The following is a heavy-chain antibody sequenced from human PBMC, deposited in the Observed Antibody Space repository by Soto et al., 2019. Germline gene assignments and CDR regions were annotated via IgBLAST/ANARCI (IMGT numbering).Heavy chain of an antibody. CDR1: GFTFSSYA. V-gene: IGHV3-23*01. CDR2: VSAGAIST. J-gene: IGHJ4*02. D-gene: IGHD4-17*01. Sequence: GGSLRLSCAASGFTFSSYAMSWVRQVPGRGLEWVSAVSAGAISTYYADSVKGRFTISRDNSKNVLYLQMNSLRGDDMAIYYCARGANGDYDYWGQGTLVTVSS. CDR3: ARGANGDYDY.